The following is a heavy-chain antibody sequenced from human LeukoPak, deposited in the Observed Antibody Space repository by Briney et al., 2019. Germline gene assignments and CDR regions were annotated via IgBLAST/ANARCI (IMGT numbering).Heavy chain of an antibody. CDR3: ARDLGGSYSSETWFDP. V-gene: IGHV4-4*07. Sequence: SETLSLTCTVSGVSISSYYWSWIRQPAGEGLEWIGRIYSSGRTHYSPSLKSRVAISVDTSKNRFSLRLSSVTAADTAVYYCARDLGGSYSSETWFDPWGQGTLVTVSS. D-gene: IGHD1-26*01. CDR1: GVSISSYY. J-gene: IGHJ5*02. CDR2: IYSSGRT.